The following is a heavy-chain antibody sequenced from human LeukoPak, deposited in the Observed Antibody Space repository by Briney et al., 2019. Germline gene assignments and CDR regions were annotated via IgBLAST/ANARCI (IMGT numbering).Heavy chain of an antibody. CDR3: AIDLKTQTILGDGRFDT. V-gene: IGHV1-69-2*01. D-gene: IGHD3-16*01. CDR1: GYIFTDHY. CDR2: VDPADGET. Sequence: ASVKISCKTCGYIFTDHYVHWLQQPPGGALQWMGRVDPADGETKVAPRFQGRVTIIADTSFDTAYMELSSLRSEDTAMYFCAIDLKTQTILGDGRFDTWGQGTLITVSS. J-gene: IGHJ5*02.